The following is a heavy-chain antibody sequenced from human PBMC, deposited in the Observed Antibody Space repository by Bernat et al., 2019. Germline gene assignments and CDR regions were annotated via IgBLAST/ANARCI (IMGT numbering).Heavy chain of an antibody. Sequence: QVQLQESGPGLVKPSGTLSLTCAVSGASISSNEWWSWVRRPPGKGLEWIGEIYHSGTTNYNPSLRSRVTMSVDKSKNQFSLRLNSVTAADTAVYYCASKIGILVAGPFYDYWGQGTLVTVSS. D-gene: IGHD6-19*01. CDR2: IYHSGTT. J-gene: IGHJ4*02. CDR3: ASKIGILVAGPFYDY. CDR1: GASISSNEW. V-gene: IGHV4-4*02.